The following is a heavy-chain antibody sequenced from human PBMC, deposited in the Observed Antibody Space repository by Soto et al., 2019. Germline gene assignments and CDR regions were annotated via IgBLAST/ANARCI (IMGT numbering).Heavy chain of an antibody. Sequence: GGSLRLSCAASGFTFSSYAMHWVRQAPGKGLEWVAVISYDGSNKYYADSVKGRFTISRDNSKSTLYLQMNSLRAEDTAVYYCARSQIVVVVAATRGYYGMDVWGQGTTVTVS. D-gene: IGHD2-15*01. J-gene: IGHJ6*02. V-gene: IGHV3-30-3*01. CDR3: ARSQIVVVVAATRGYYGMDV. CDR2: ISYDGSNK. CDR1: GFTFSSYA.